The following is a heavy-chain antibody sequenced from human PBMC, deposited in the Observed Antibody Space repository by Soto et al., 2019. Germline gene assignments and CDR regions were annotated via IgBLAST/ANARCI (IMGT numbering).Heavy chain of an antibody. CDR1: GGSISSYY. Sequence: SETLSLTCTVSGGSISSYYWSWIRQPPGKGLEWIGYIYYSGSTNYNPSLKSRVTISVDTSKNQFSLKLSSVTAADTAVYYCARGGYSSQNYYYYYMYVLAKGTTVPVS. J-gene: IGHJ6*03. D-gene: IGHD2-15*01. CDR3: ARGGYSSQNYYYYYMYV. V-gene: IGHV4-59*01. CDR2: IYYSGST.